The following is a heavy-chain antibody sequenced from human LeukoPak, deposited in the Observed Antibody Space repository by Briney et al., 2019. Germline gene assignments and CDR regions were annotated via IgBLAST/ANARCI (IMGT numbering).Heavy chain of an antibody. J-gene: IGHJ6*04. CDR3: ATNGYSVYGRVGV. D-gene: IGHD5/OR15-5a*01. Sequence: SVKVSCKASGGTFSSYAISWLRQAPGQGLEWMGGIIPIFGTANYAQKFQGRVTITADKSTSTDYMELSSLRSEDTAGYYCATNGYSVYGRVGVWGKGPRSPSPQ. V-gene: IGHV1-69*06. CDR1: GGTFSSYA. CDR2: IIPIFGTA.